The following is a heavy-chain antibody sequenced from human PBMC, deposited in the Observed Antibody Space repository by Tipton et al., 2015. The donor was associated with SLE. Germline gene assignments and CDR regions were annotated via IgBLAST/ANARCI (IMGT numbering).Heavy chain of an antibody. J-gene: IGHJ3*02. D-gene: IGHD2-15*01. V-gene: IGHV4-34*01. CDR3: ARHEVVDAFDI. CDR1: GGSFSGYY. CDR2: INHSGST. Sequence: TLSLTCAVYGGSFSGYYWSWIRQPPGKGLEWIGEINHSGSTNYNPSLKSRVTISVDTSKNQFSLKLSSVTAADTAVYYCARHEVVDAFDIWGRGTMVTVSS.